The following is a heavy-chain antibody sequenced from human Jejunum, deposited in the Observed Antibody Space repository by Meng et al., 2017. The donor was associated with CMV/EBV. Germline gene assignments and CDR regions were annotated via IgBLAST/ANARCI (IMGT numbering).Heavy chain of an antibody. V-gene: IGHV1-69*05. CDR2: IIPIFGTA. Sequence: CQASGGTFSSYAISWVRQAPGQGLEWMGGIIPIFGTANYAQKFQGRVTITTDESTSTAYMELSSLRSEDTAVYYCARGFRSYVDYFDYWGQGTLVTVSS. J-gene: IGHJ4*02. CDR1: GGTFSSYA. CDR3: ARGFRSYVDYFDY. D-gene: IGHD1-26*01.